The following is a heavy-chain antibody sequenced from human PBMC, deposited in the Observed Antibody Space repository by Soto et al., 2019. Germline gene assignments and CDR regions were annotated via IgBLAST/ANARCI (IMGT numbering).Heavy chain of an antibody. CDR2: IYYSGTT. V-gene: IGHV4-31*03. J-gene: IGHJ4*02. D-gene: IGHD3-10*01. CDR1: AGSIRSTGYY. CDR3: ARGSYGSGSYFQAYFDF. Sequence: QVQLQESGPGLVEPSQTLSLTYSVSAGSIRSTGYYWSWIRQHPGKGLEWIGYIYYSGTTKYNPSLRSRLSLSIDTSKNQFSLRLNSLTAADTAVYYCARGSYGSGSYFQAYFDFWGQGTLVTVSS.